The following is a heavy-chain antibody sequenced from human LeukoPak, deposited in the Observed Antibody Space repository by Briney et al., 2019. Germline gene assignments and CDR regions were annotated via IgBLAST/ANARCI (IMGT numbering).Heavy chain of an antibody. V-gene: IGHV3-33*06. Sequence: PGGSLRLSCEASGFTVRNYGIHCVRHAPGRGVEWVAVIWNEGNEKHYADSVKGRVTISKDDSTNTAYLQMDGLRGDDTAMYDCAKGARIVWPTPIDSWGQGTLVSVSS. D-gene: IGHD2-21*01. CDR3: AKGARIVWPTPIDS. CDR1: GFTVRNYG. CDR2: IWNEGNEK. J-gene: IGHJ4*02.